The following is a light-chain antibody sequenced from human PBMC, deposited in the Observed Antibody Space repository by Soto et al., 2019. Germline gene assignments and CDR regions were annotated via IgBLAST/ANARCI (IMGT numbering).Light chain of an antibody. Sequence: DIQMTQSPSSVSASVGDRVTITCRASQAISTWLAWYQQKQGKAPKLLIYAASNLQTGVPSRFSGSRSGTDFTLTISSLQPEDFATYYCQQANSVPRTFGQGTKWDIK. CDR3: QQANSVPRT. J-gene: IGKJ1*01. CDR1: QAISTW. CDR2: AAS. V-gene: IGKV1D-12*01.